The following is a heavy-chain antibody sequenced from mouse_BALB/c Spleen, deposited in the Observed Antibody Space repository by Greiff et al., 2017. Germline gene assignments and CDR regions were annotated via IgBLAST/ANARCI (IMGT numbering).Heavy chain of an antibody. V-gene: IGHV14-3*02. CDR3: ASRGNYVDY. Sequence: VHVKQSGAELVKPGASVKLSCTASGFNIKDTYMHWVKQRPEQGLEWIGRIDPANGNTKYDPKFQGKATITADTSSNTAYLQLSSLTSEDTAVYYCASRGNYVDYWGQGTSVTVSS. J-gene: IGHJ4*01. CDR2: IDPANGNT. CDR1: GFNIKDTY. D-gene: IGHD2-1*01.